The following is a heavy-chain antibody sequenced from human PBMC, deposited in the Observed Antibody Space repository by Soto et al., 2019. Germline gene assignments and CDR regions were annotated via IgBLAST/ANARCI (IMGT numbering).Heavy chain of an antibody. CDR1: GFTFSSYS. CDR3: ASRRLYGDYVNYFDY. D-gene: IGHD4-17*01. CDR2: ISSSSSTI. V-gene: IGHV3-48*01. Sequence: EVQLVESGGGLVQPGGSLRLSCAASGFTFSSYSMNWVRQAPGKGLEWVSYISSSSSTIYYADSVKGRFTISRDNAKNSLYLRMNSLRAEDTAVYYCASRRLYGDYVNYFDYWGQGTLVTVSS. J-gene: IGHJ4*02.